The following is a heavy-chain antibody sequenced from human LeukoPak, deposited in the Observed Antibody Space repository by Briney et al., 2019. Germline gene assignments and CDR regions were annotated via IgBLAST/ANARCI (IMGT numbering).Heavy chain of an antibody. J-gene: IGHJ4*02. CDR2: ISSSGITT. Sequence: GGSLRLSCAASGFTFSNYEMNWVRQAPGKGLECVSYISSSGITTYYADSVKGRFTISRDNAKNSLYLQMNSLRAEDTALYYCATGGTSTAPDYWGQGTLVTVSS. CDR1: GFTFSNYE. D-gene: IGHD5-18*01. V-gene: IGHV3-48*03. CDR3: ATGGTSTAPDY.